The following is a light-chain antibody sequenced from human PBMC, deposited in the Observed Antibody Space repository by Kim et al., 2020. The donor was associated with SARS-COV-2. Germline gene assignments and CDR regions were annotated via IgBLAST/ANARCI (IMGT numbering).Light chain of an antibody. V-gene: IGLV3-19*01. J-gene: IGLJ2*01. CDR2: GKN. CDR1: SLRSYY. Sequence: SSELTQDPAVSVALGQTVRITCQGDSLRSYYATWYQQKPGQAPIVVIYGKNNRPSGIPDRFSGSRSGNTASLTITGTQAGDEADYYCNSRGSNDNRGFGG. CDR3: NSRGSNDNRG.